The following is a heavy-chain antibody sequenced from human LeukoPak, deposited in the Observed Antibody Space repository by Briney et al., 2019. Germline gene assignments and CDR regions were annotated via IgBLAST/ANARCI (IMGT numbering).Heavy chain of an antibody. Sequence: GGSLRLSCAAAGFTFSDYDMNWIRQAPGTGLEWVSYITGSSSSKYYADSVKGRFTISRDNAKNSLYLQMNSLRAEDTAVYYCARPTTSGWYPHWGQGTMVTVSS. CDR2: ITGSSSSK. V-gene: IGHV3-48*01. D-gene: IGHD6-19*01. J-gene: IGHJ3*01. CDR3: ARPTTSGWYPH. CDR1: GFTFSDYD.